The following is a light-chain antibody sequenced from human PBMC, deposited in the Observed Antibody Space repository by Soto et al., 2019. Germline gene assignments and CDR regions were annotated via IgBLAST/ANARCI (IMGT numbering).Light chain of an antibody. J-gene: IGKJ1*01. CDR1: QTITTC. Sequence: DIRVTHSPPTLSSSLSYRVTITCRASQTITTCMAWYQQKPGKAPKLLIYAASGLPSGVPSRFSGSGSGTEFTLTISSLQTDDFATYYCQQYNSFWTFGQGTKVDIK. V-gene: IGKV1-5*01. CDR2: AAS. CDR3: QQYNSFWT.